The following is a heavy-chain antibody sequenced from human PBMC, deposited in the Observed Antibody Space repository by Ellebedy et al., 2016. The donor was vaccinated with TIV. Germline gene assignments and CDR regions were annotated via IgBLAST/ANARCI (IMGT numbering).Heavy chain of an antibody. V-gene: IGHV1-69*04. CDR2: IIPILGIA. Sequence: SVKVSCXASGGTFSSYAISWVRQAPGQGLEWMGRIIPILGIANYAQKFQGRVTITADKSTSTAYMELSSLRSEDTAVYYCARFGRTDGGGLRWGQGTLVTVSS. CDR3: ARFGRTDGGGLR. CDR1: GGTFSSYA. J-gene: IGHJ4*02. D-gene: IGHD5-12*01.